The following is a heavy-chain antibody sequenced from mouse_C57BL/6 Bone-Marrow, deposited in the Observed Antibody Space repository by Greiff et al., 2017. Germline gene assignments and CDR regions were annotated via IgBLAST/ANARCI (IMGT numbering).Heavy chain of an antibody. D-gene: IGHD1-1*01. V-gene: IGHV1-7*01. CDR3: ARPNYYGSSYWYFDV. CDR2: INPSSGYT. Sequence: QVQLQQSGAELAKPGASVKLSCKASGYTFTSYWMHWVKQRPGQGLEWIGYINPSSGYTKYNQKFKDKATLTADKSSSTDYMQLINLTYDDSAVYYCARPNYYGSSYWYFDVWGTGTTVTVSS. J-gene: IGHJ1*03. CDR1: GYTFTSYW.